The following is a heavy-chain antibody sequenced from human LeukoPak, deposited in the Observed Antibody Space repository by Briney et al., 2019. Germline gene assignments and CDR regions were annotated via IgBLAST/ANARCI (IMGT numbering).Heavy chain of an antibody. J-gene: IGHJ4*02. CDR2: INPNSGGT. Sequence: GASVKVSCKASGYTFTGYYMHWVRQAPGQGLEWMGRINPNSGGTNYAQKFQGRVTMTRDTSISTAYMELSRLRSDDTAVYYCARRCLGSGSLPGLWGQGTLVTVSS. D-gene: IGHD3-10*01. CDR1: GYTFTGYY. V-gene: IGHV1-2*06. CDR3: ARRCLGSGSLPGL.